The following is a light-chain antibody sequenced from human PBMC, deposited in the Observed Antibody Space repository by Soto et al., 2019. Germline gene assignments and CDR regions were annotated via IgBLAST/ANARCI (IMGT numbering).Light chain of an antibody. J-gene: IGKJ2*01. CDR2: GAS. CDR3: QQYGSSPYT. CDR1: QSVSSSY. Sequence: SPGERATLSCRASQSVSSSYLAWYQQKPGQAPRLLIYGASSRATGIPDRFSGSGSGTDFTLTISRLEPEDFAVYYCQQYGSSPYTFGQGTKLEIK. V-gene: IGKV3-20*01.